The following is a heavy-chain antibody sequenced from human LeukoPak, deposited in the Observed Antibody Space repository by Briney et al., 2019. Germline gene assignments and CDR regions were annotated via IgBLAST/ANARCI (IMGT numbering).Heavy chain of an antibody. D-gene: IGHD1-26*01. CDR3: VKDGDDSGSYLVY. CDR1: RFTFSSYG. CDR2: IPYDGNNK. J-gene: IGHJ4*02. V-gene: IGHV3-30*02. Sequence: PGGSLRLSCAASRFTFSSYGMHWVRQAPGKGLEWVAFIPYDGNNKYYADSVKGRFTISRDNSKNTLSLQMNSLRAEDTAVYYCVKDGDDSGSYLVYWGQGTLVTVSS.